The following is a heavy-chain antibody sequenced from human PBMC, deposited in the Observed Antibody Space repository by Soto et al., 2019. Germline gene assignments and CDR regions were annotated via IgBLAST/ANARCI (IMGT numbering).Heavy chain of an antibody. J-gene: IGHJ4*02. V-gene: IGHV1-69*02. D-gene: IGHD2-15*01. CDR2: IIPIPGIA. CDR1: GGTFSSYT. CDR3: ARTPPLGYCSGGSCYSDDY. Sequence: QVQLVQSGAEVKKPGSSVKVSCKASGGTFSSYTISWVRQAPGQGLEWMGRIIPIPGIANYAQKFQGRVTITADKSTSTAYMELSSLRSEDTAVYYCARTPPLGYCSGGSCYSDDYWGQGTLVTVSS.